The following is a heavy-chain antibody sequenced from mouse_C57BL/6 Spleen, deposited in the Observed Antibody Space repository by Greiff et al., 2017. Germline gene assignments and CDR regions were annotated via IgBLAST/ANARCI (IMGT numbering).Heavy chain of an antibody. J-gene: IGHJ2*01. V-gene: IGHV3-8*01. Sequence: EVQVVASGPGLAKPSQTLSLTCSVTGYSITSDYWNWIRKFPGNKLDYIGYICYSGSTYYNPSLQSRISITRDTSKNQYYLQLNSATTEDTATYYCERSDYDGNFSYWGQGTTLTVSS. CDR1: GYSITSDY. CDR2: ICYSGST. CDR3: ERSDYDGNFSY. D-gene: IGHD2-1*01.